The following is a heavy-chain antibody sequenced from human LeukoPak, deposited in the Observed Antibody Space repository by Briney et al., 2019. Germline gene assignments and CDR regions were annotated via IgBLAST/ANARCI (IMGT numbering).Heavy chain of an antibody. D-gene: IGHD3-3*01. V-gene: IGHV3-74*01. CDR2: INGDGSST. CDR1: GFTFSGYW. J-gene: IGHJ4*02. Sequence: PGGSLRLSCAASGFTFSGYWMHWTRQSPGKGLVWVSCINGDGSSTSYADSVKGRFTISRDNAKITLYLQMNSLRAEDTAVYYCAREIDYDFWSGPHDYWGQGTLVTVSS. CDR3: AREIDYDFWSGPHDY.